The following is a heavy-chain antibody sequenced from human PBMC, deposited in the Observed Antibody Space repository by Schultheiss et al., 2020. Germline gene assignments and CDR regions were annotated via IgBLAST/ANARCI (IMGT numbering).Heavy chain of an antibody. D-gene: IGHD6-13*01. CDR2: IKQDGSEK. CDR1: GFTFSNYW. CDR3: ARRPGSSWSSFDY. V-gene: IGHV3-7*01. J-gene: IGHJ4*02. Sequence: GGSLRLACAASGFTFSNYWMNWVRQAPGKGLEWVANIKQDGSEKYYVDSVKGRFTISRDNAKNSLYLQMNSLRAEDTAVYYCARRPGSSWSSFDYWGQGTL.